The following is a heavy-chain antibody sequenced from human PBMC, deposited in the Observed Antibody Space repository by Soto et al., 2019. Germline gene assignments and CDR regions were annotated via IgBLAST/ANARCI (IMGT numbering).Heavy chain of an antibody. D-gene: IGHD3-3*01. V-gene: IGHV1-69*13. J-gene: IGHJ4*02. CDR2: FIPVYRTL. Sequence: SVKVSCKASGGSFGNSAINCVRQTPGQGLEWLGGFIPVYRTLNYAQKFQGRVTITADESTGTAYMTLSSLASDDTAVYYCATGVIWIGYFTVDSWGQGTRVTVSS. CDR3: ATGVIWIGYFTVDS. CDR1: GGSFGNSA.